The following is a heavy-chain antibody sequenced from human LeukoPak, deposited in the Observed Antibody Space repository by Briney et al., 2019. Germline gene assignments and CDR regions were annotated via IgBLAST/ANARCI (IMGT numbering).Heavy chain of an antibody. D-gene: IGHD2-15*01. V-gene: IGHV3-48*04. CDR2: ISSSSSTI. CDR3: ARDRDIVVVVTATGSFDI. CDR1: GFTFSSYS. J-gene: IGHJ3*02. Sequence: GGSLRLSCAASGFTFSSYSMNWVRQAPGKGLEWVSYISSSSSTIYYADSVKGRFTISRDNAKNSLYLQMNSLRAEDTAVYYCARDRDIVVVVTATGSFDIWGQGTMVTVSS.